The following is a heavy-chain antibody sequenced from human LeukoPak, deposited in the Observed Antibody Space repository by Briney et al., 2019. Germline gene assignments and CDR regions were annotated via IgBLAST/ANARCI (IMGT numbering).Heavy chain of an antibody. CDR3: ARGGTRKFPDY. V-gene: IGHV3-74*01. CDR1: GFTFSSYW. CDR2: IKSDGSST. D-gene: IGHD1-14*01. J-gene: IGHJ4*02. Sequence: GGSLRLSCAASGFTFSSYWMHWVRQAPGKGLVWVSRIKSDGSSTTYADSVKGRFTISRDNAKNTLYLQMNSLRAEDTAVYYCARGGTRKFPDYWGQGTLVTVSS.